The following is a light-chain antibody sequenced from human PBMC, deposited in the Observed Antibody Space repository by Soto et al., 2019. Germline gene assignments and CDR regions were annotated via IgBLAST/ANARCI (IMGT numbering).Light chain of an antibody. CDR3: HSSDSSMSRI. J-gene: IGLJ1*01. CDR2: GNT. Sequence: PSVSGAPGQRVTISCTGSSSNIGAGFDVHWYQQLPGTAPRLVIYGNTNRPSGVPDRFSGSKSGTSASLAITGLQAEDEADYYCHSSDSSMSRIFGTGTKVTVL. CDR1: SSNIGAGFD. V-gene: IGLV1-40*01.